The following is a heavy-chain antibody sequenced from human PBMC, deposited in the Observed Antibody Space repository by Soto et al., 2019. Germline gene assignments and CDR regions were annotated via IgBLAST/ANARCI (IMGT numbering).Heavy chain of an antibody. CDR2: ISSTSNYI. D-gene: IGHD5-18*01. J-gene: IGHJ6*02. CDR3: ARDQDTSLAIYYYYGMDV. Sequence: EVQLVESGGGLVKPGGSLRLSCAASGFTFSSYGMNWVRQTPGKGLEWVSSISSTSNYIYYADSVKGRFTISRDNAKNSLYLQMNSLRAEDTAMYYCARDQDTSLAIYYYYGMDVWGQGTTVTVSS. CDR1: GFTFSSYG. V-gene: IGHV3-21*01.